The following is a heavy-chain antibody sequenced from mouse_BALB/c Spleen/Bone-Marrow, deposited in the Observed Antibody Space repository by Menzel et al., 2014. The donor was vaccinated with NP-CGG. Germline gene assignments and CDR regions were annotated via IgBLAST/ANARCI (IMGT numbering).Heavy chain of an antibody. J-gene: IGHJ2*01. V-gene: IGHV14-3*02. CDR1: GFNIKDTY. CDR3: VRAARTFDY. Sequence: EVQLQQSGAGLVKPGASVKLSCTASGFNIKDTYIHWVKQRPEQGLEWIGRIDPANADTKYGPKFQGKATITADTSSNTVYLQFISLTSEDTAIYYCVRAARTFDYWGQGTTLTVSS. CDR2: IDPANADT. D-gene: IGHD3-1*01.